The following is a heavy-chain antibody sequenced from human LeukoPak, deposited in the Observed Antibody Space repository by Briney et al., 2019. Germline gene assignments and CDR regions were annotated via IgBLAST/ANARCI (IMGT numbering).Heavy chain of an antibody. CDR1: GFTFSSYA. Sequence: GGSLRLSCAASGFTFSSYAMSWVRQAPGKGLEWVSAISGSGGSTYYADSVKGRFTISRDNSKNTLYLQMNSLRAEDTAVYYCEGLGHSYGYDYWGQGTLVTVSS. D-gene: IGHD5-18*01. CDR3: EGLGHSYGYDY. V-gene: IGHV3-23*01. J-gene: IGHJ4*02. CDR2: ISGSGGST.